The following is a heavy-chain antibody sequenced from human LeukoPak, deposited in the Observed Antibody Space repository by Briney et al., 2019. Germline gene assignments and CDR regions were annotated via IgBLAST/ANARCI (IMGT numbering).Heavy chain of an antibody. CDR3: AKGARSSSWYLFGY. J-gene: IGHJ4*02. CDR1: GFTFNNYA. Sequence: GGSLRLSCAASGFTFNNYAMSWVRQAPGKGLEWVSAISGSGGTTYYADSVKGRFTISRDNSKKTQFLQMNSLRAEDTAVYYCAKGARSSSWYLFGYWGQGTLVTVSS. CDR2: ISGSGGTT. D-gene: IGHD6-13*01. V-gene: IGHV3-23*01.